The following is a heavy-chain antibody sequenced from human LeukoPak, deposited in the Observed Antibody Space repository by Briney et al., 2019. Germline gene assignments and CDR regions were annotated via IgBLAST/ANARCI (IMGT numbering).Heavy chain of an antibody. CDR3: AREEALGSGSFDY. V-gene: IGHV4-59*01. Sequence: SETLSLTCTVSGGSISSYYWSWIRQPPGKGLEWIGYIYYSGSTNYNPSLKSRVTISVDTSKNQFSLKLGSVTAPETAVDYCAREEALGSGSFDYWGQGTLVTVSS. J-gene: IGHJ4*02. D-gene: IGHD1-26*01. CDR1: GGSISSYY. CDR2: IYYSGST.